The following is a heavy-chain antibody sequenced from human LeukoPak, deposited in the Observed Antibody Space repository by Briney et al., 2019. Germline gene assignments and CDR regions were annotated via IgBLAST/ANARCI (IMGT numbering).Heavy chain of an antibody. J-gene: IGHJ4*02. Sequence: GGSLRLSCAASGFTFSSYSMNWVRQAPGKGLEWVSSISSSSSYIYYADSVKGRFTISRDNAKNSLYLQMNSLRAEDTAVYYCARDRWELRCLLDYWGQGTLVTVSS. CDR1: GFTFSSYS. CDR3: ARDRWELRCLLDY. D-gene: IGHD1-26*01. V-gene: IGHV3-21*01. CDR2: ISSSSSYI.